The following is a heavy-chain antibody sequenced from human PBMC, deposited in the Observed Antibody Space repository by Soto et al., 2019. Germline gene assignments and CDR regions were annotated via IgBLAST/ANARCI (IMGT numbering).Heavy chain of an antibody. CDR1: GGCISSGDDY. CDR3: ARGGYCSGGRCYNWFDP. Sequence: SETLSLTCTVSGGCISSGDDYWSWIRQPPGKGLEWIGYISNSGSTYYNPSPKSRLTISVDTSKNQFSLKLSSVTAADTAVYYCARGGYCSGGRCYNWFDPWGQGTLVTVS. CDR2: ISNSGST. D-gene: IGHD2-15*01. J-gene: IGHJ5*02. V-gene: IGHV4-30-4*01.